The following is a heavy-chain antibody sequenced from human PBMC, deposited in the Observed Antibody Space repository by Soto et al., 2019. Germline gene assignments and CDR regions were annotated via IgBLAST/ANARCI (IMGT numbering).Heavy chain of an antibody. Sequence: EVQLVESGGGLVQPGGSVRLSCAASGFTLSGYWMHWVRQVPGKGLVWVSRVNSDGSMTAYADSVKGRFTISRDHAKNTLYLQMNSLKADDTAVYYCARGIDQRNTLTFSYFDSWGQGTQVAVSS. D-gene: IGHD2-2*01. V-gene: IGHV3-74*01. CDR2: VNSDGSMT. J-gene: IGHJ4*02. CDR3: ARGIDQRNTLTFSYFDS. CDR1: GFTLSGYW.